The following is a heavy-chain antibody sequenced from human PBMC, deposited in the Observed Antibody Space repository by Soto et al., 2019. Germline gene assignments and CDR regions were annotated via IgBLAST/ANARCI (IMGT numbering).Heavy chain of an antibody. V-gene: IGHV4-59*01. Sequence: SETLSLTCTVSGGSISSYYWSWIRQPPGKGLEWIGYIYYSGSTNYNPSLKSRVTISVDTSKNQFSLKLSSVTAADTAVYYCARVGTVTTFRHYYYYMDVWGKGTTVTVSS. D-gene: IGHD4-17*01. CDR1: GGSISSYY. CDR2: IYYSGST. CDR3: ARVGTVTTFRHYYYYMDV. J-gene: IGHJ6*03.